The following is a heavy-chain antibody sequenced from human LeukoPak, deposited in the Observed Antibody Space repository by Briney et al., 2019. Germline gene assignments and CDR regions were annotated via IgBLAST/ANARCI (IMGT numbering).Heavy chain of an antibody. CDR2: ISSKAFGATP. CDR3: TRNTVTVHFDY. CDR1: GFSFGDYA. Sequence: GGSLRLSCTSVGFSFGDYAVSWFRRAPGKGLEWVGYISSKAFGATPQYAPSVRGRFTISRDDSKSIAHLQMNSLKTEDTAVYYCTRNTVTVHFDYWGQGTPVTVSS. J-gene: IGHJ4*02. D-gene: IGHD4-17*01. V-gene: IGHV3-49*03.